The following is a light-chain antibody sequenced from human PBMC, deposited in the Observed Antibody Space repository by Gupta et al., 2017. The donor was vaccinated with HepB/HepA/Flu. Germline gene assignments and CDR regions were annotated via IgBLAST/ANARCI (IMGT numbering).Light chain of an antibody. CDR2: GAS. J-gene: IGKJ4*01. CDR3: QQYGSSPLT. V-gene: IGKV3-20*01. Sequence: IVLTQSPGTLSLSPGERATLSCRASQSVSSSYLAWYQQKPGQAPRLLIYGASSRATGIPDRFSGSGSGTDFTITISRLEPEDFAVYYCQQYGSSPLTFGGGTKVEIK. CDR1: QSVSSSY.